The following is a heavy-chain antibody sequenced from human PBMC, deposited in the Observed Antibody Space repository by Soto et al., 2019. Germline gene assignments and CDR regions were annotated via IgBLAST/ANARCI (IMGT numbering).Heavy chain of an antibody. CDR2: ISGGGGSA. J-gene: IGHJ5*02. CDR3: SKGAGHSSNQLSPWFDQ. Sequence: GGSLRLSCAASGFTFSSYAMRWVRQAPGKGLEWVSAISGGGGSAFYADSVKGRFTISRDNSNNTLYLQMNSLRAEDTAVYFFSKGAGHSSNQLSPWFDQWGQVTMVKVS. V-gene: IGHV3-23*01. D-gene: IGHD3-16*02. CDR1: GFTFSSYA.